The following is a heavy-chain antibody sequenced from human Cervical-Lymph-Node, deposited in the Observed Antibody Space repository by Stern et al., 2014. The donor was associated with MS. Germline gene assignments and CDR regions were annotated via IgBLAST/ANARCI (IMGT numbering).Heavy chain of an antibody. CDR3: ARRDGSGSYYFDF. D-gene: IGHD6-19*01. CDR2: FHYTGST. Sequence: VQLLESGPRQVKSSETLSLTCTVSGDSITRGFYYWGWIRQTPGKGLQWIGNFHYTGSTYSNPSLSSRVTISAYTSRNQFPLRLSSVTAADTAVYYCARRDGSGSYYFDFWGQGTLVTVSS. V-gene: IGHV4-39*01. J-gene: IGHJ4*02. CDR1: GDSITRGFYY.